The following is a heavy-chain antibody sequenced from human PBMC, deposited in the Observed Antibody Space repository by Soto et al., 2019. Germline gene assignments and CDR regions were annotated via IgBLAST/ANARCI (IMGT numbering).Heavy chain of an antibody. CDR1: GGSITNYY. D-gene: IGHD1-26*01. J-gene: IGHJ4*02. CDR2: IYYSGGT. CDR3: ARHVGKLAFDY. V-gene: IGHV4-59*08. Sequence: QVQLQESGPGLVKPSETLSLICTVSGGSITNYYWSWIRQPPGKGLEWIGNIYYSGGTNYNPSLKGRVIISVDTAKGQFSLNLISVTAGDMAVYYWARHVGKLAFDYWGQGTLVSVSS.